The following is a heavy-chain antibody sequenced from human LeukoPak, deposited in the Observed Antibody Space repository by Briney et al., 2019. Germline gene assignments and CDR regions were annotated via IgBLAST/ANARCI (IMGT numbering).Heavy chain of an antibody. J-gene: IGHJ4*02. V-gene: IGHV1-46*01. Sequence: ASVKVSCKASGYTFTSYYMHWVRQAPGQGLEWMGIINPSGGSTSYAQKFQGRVTITRDTSTRTVYMELRNLKSEDTAVYYCARDDGWSGYPPDSLDYWGQGTLVTVSP. CDR3: ARDDGWSGYPPDSLDY. D-gene: IGHD3-3*01. CDR1: GYTFTSYY. CDR2: INPSGGST.